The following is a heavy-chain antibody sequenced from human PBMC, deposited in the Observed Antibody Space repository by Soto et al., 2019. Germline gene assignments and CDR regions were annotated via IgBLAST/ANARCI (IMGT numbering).Heavy chain of an antibody. D-gene: IGHD2-21*02. CDR3: ARDWGVVVTGGYFDY. CDR1: GFTFSSYA. V-gene: IGHV3-30-3*01. J-gene: IGHJ4*02. Sequence: QVQLVESGGGVVQPGRSLRLSCAASGFTFSSYAMHWVRRAPGKGLEWVAVISYDGSNKYYADSVKGRFTISRDNSKNTLYLQMNSLRAEDTAVYYCARDWGVVVTGGYFDYWGQGTLVTVSS. CDR2: ISYDGSNK.